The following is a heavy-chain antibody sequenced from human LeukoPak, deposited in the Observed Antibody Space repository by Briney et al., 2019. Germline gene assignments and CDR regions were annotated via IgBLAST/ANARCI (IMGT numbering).Heavy chain of an antibody. D-gene: IGHD2-21*02. Sequence: GGSLRLSCAASGFTFSSYAISWVRQAPGQGLEWMGRIIPILGIANYAQKFQGRVTITADKSTSTAYMELSSLRSEDTAVYYCASGCGGDCYTLDYWGQGTLVTVSS. J-gene: IGHJ4*02. CDR3: ASGCGGDCYTLDY. CDR2: IIPILGIA. V-gene: IGHV1-69*04. CDR1: GFTFSSYA.